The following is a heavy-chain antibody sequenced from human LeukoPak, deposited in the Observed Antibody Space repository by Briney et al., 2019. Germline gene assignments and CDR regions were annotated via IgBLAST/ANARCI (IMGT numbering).Heavy chain of an antibody. Sequence: SETLSLTCTVSGGSISSSSYYWGWIRQPPGKGLEWIGSIYYSGSTYYNPSLKSRVTISVDTSKNQFSLKLRSVTAADTAVYYCARRAVDIVVVPAAIGFDYWGQGTLVTVSS. D-gene: IGHD2-2*03. J-gene: IGHJ4*02. CDR3: ARRAVDIVVVPAAIGFDY. CDR1: GGSISSSSYY. CDR2: IYYSGST. V-gene: IGHV4-39*01.